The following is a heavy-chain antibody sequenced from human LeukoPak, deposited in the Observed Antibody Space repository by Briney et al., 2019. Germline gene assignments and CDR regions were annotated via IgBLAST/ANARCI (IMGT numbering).Heavy chain of an antibody. Sequence: PSETLSLTCTVSGGSISSYYWSWIRQPPGKGLEWIGYIYYSGSTNYNPSLKSRVSISVDTSKNQFSLKLSSVTAADTAVYYCARHRPICGGDCYTGPNYYYYDMDVWGQGTTVTVSS. CDR3: ARHRPICGGDCYTGPNYYYYDMDV. CDR2: IYYSGST. J-gene: IGHJ6*02. V-gene: IGHV4-59*08. CDR1: GGSISSYY. D-gene: IGHD2-21*02.